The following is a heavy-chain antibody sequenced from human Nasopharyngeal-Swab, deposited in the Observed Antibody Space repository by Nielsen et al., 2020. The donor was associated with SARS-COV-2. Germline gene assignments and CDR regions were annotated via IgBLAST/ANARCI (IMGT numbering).Heavy chain of an antibody. Sequence: GSLRLSCTVSGGSISTYYWSWIRQPPGKGLEYIGYIYYSGSTSYNPSLQSRFTISVDTSKNQFSLKLSSVTAADTAVYYCARDRYGDGSKRGFDYWGQGTLVTVSS. CDR2: IYYSGST. CDR3: ARDRYGDGSKRGFDY. J-gene: IGHJ4*02. V-gene: IGHV4-59*01. CDR1: GGSISTYY. D-gene: IGHD5-24*01.